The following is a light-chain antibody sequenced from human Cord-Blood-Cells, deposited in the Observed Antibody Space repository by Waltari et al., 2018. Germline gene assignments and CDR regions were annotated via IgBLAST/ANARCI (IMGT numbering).Light chain of an antibody. CDR3: CSYAGSSTSWV. Sequence: QSALTQPASVSGSPGQSITISCTGTSSDVGSYNLVSCYQQHPGKAPKLSIYEGSKRPSGVSNRFSGSKSGNTASLTISGLQAEDEADYYCCSYAGSSTSWVFGGGTKLTVL. CDR1: SSDVGSYNL. V-gene: IGLV2-23*01. CDR2: EGS. J-gene: IGLJ3*02.